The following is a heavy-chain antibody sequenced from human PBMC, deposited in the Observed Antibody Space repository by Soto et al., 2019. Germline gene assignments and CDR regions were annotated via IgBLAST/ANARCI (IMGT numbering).Heavy chain of an antibody. J-gene: IGHJ3*02. V-gene: IGHV1-24*01. CDR2: FDPEDGET. Sequence: GASMKVCCKFSGYTLTELSIHWVRHAPGKGLEWMGGFDPEDGETIYAQKFQGRVTMTEDTSTDTAYMELSSLRSEDTAVYYCATGVDYDSSGYYWAFDIWGQGTMVTVSS. D-gene: IGHD3-22*01. CDR1: GYTLTELS. CDR3: ATGVDYDSSGYYWAFDI.